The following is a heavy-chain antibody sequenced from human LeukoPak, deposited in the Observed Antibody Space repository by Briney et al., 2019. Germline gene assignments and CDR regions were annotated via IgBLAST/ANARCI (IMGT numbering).Heavy chain of an antibody. CDR1: GGSISSKSYY. V-gene: IGHV4-39*01. CDR3: ARRPSMKPFDY. J-gene: IGHJ4*02. D-gene: IGHD2/OR15-2a*01. Sequence: NPSETLSLTCTVSGGSISSKSYYWGWIRQPPGKGLEWIGSIHFSGNTDYNPSLKSRVTISVDTSKNQFSLKLSSVTAADTAVYYCARRPSMKPFDYWGQGTLVTVSS. CDR2: IHFSGNT.